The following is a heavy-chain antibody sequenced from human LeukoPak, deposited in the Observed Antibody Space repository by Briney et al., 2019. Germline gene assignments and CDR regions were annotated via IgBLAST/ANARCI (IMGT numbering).Heavy chain of an antibody. CDR2: INHSGNT. CDR3: ARTEGDNSNSFDY. Sequence: SETLSLTCAVYGGSFSGYYWSWIRQPPGKGLEWIGEINHSGNTNYNPSLKSRVTISVDTSKNQFSLKLSSVTAADTAVYYCARTEGDNSNSFDYWGQGTLVTVSS. D-gene: IGHD3-16*01. CDR1: GGSFSGYY. J-gene: IGHJ4*02. V-gene: IGHV4-34*01.